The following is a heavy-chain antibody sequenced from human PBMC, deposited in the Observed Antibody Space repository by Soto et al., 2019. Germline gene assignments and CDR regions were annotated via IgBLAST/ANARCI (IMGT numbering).Heavy chain of an antibody. D-gene: IGHD3-22*01. V-gene: IGHV3-23*01. Sequence: GGSLRLSCAASGFTFSSYAMSWVRQAPGKGLEWVSAISGSGGSTYYADSVKGRFTISRDNSKNTLYLQMNSLRAEDTAVYYCANPYYYDSSGSAPRVDYWGQGTLVTVSS. J-gene: IGHJ4*02. CDR3: ANPYYYDSSGSAPRVDY. CDR1: GFTFSSYA. CDR2: ISGSGGST.